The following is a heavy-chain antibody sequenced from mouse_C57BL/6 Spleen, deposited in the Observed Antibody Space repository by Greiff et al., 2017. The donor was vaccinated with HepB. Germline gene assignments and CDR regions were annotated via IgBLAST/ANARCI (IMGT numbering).Heavy chain of an antibody. CDR2: IDPSDSET. Sequence: VQLQQSGAELVRPGSSVKLSCKASGYTFTSYWMHWVKQRPIQGLEWIGNIDPSDSETHYNQKFKDKATLTVDKSSSTAYMQLSSLTSEDSAVYYCARLRDYYAMDYWGQGTSVTVSS. J-gene: IGHJ4*01. V-gene: IGHV1-52*01. CDR1: GYTFTSYW. CDR3: ARLRDYYAMDY.